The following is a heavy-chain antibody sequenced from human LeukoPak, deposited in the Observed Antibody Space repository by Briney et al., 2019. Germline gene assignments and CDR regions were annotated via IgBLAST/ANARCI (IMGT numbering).Heavy chain of an antibody. D-gene: IGHD3-16*01. V-gene: IGHV4-39*01. CDR1: GGSISNTAFY. J-gene: IGHJ2*01. CDR2: VFSSGYT. CDR3: ARQGQLFLGGPYWYFDV. Sequence: SETLSLTCSVSGGSISNTAFYWAYIRQAPGKGLEWIGTVFSSGYTFYNPFLQSRATISVDTSRNQFSLDLKSVTAADTAVYFCARQGQLFLGGPYWYFDVWGRGTLVTVSS.